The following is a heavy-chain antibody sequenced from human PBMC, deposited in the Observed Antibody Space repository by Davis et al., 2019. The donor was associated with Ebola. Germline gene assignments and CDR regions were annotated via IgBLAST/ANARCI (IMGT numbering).Heavy chain of an antibody. CDR3: ARSNDYGDYVGWLDY. CDR2: ISGSGGST. J-gene: IGHJ4*02. D-gene: IGHD4-17*01. Sequence: GESLKISCAASGFTFSSYAMSWVRQAPGKGLEWVSAISGSGGSTYYADSVKGRFTISRDNSKNTLYLQMNSLRAEDTAVYNCARSNDYGDYVGWLDYWGQGTLVTVSS. CDR1: GFTFSSYA. V-gene: IGHV3-23*01.